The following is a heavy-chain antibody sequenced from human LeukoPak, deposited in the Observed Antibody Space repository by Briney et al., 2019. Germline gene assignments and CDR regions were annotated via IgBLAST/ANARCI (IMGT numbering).Heavy chain of an antibody. CDR2: IYYSRST. CDR1: GGSISSRTYY. CDR3: ASKPYYYDSSGYYLDY. V-gene: IGHV4-39*01. D-gene: IGHD3-22*01. J-gene: IGHJ4*02. Sequence: PSETLSLTCTVSGGSISSRTYYWGWIRQPPGKRLEWIGSIYYSRSTCYNPSLKSRVTISVDTSKNQFSLKLSSVTAADTAVYYCASKPYYYDSSGYYLDYWGQGTLVTVSS.